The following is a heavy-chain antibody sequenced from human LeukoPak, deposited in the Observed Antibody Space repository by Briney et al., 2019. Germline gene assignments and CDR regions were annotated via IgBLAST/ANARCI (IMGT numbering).Heavy chain of an antibody. Sequence: GGSLRLSCAASGFTFSIYGMHWVRQAPGKGLEWVAFIRYDGSNKDYADSVKGRFTISRDNSKNTLYLQMNRLRPEDTAIYSCAKLTPPFIAVAAIDYWGQGTLVTVSS. J-gene: IGHJ4*02. CDR2: IRYDGSNK. D-gene: IGHD6-19*01. CDR1: GFTFSIYG. CDR3: AKLTPPFIAVAAIDY. V-gene: IGHV3-30*02.